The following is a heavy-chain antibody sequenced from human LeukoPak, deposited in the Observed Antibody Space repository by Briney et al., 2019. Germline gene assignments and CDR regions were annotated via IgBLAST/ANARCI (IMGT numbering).Heavy chain of an antibody. D-gene: IGHD3-10*01. Sequence: PSETLSLTCTVSGGSISRSSYYWGWIRQPPGKGLEWIGSIYYSGSTYYNPSLKSRVTISVDTSKTQFSLKLSSVTAADTAVYYCARHYGSYSYYYYYMDVWGKGTTVTIS. CDR3: ARHYGSYSYYYYYMDV. CDR2: IYYSGST. V-gene: IGHV4-39*01. CDR1: GGSISRSSYY. J-gene: IGHJ6*03.